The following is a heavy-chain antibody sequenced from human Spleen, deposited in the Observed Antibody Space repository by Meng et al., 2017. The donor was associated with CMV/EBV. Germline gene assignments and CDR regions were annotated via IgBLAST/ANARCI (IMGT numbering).Heavy chain of an antibody. CDR2: ISSSGGST. V-gene: IGHV3-23*01. D-gene: IGHD6-19*01. J-gene: IGHJ4*02. CDR1: GFTFSNYA. CDR3: ARERIAVAGGPLDY. Sequence: GESLKISCAASGFTFSNYAMTWVRQAPGKGLDWVSAISSSGGSTYYADSVKGRFTISRDNSKNTLYLQMNSLRAEDTAVYYCARERIAVAGGPLDYRGQGTLVTVSS.